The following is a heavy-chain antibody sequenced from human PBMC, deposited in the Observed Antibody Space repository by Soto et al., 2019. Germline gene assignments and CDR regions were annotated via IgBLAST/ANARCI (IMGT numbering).Heavy chain of an antibody. CDR1: GFTFSSYG. Sequence: GGSLRLSCAASGFTFSSYGMHWVRQAPGKGLEWVAVISYDGSNKYYADSVKGRFTISRDNSKNTLYLQMNSLRAEDTAVYYCTPLPRGYCSGGSCYSPYYGMDVWGQGTTVTVSS. CDR3: TPLPRGYCSGGSCYSPYYGMDV. D-gene: IGHD2-15*01. J-gene: IGHJ6*02. V-gene: IGHV3-30*03. CDR2: ISYDGSNK.